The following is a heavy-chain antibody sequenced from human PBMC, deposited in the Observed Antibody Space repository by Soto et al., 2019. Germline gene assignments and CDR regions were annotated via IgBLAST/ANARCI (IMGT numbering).Heavy chain of an antibody. V-gene: IGHV3-30*18. Sequence: QVQLVESGGGVVQPGRSLRLSCAASGFTFSSYGMHWVRQAPGKGLEWVAVISYDGSNKYYADSVKGRFTISRDNSKNTLYLQMNSLRAEDTAVYYCAKEGGSSWSYYYYYYGMDVWGQETTVTVSS. CDR1: GFTFSSYG. D-gene: IGHD6-13*01. J-gene: IGHJ6*02. CDR3: AKEGGSSWSYYYYYYGMDV. CDR2: ISYDGSNK.